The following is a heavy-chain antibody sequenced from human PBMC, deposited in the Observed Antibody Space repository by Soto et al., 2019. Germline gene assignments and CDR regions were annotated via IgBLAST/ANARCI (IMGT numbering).Heavy chain of an antibody. CDR1: GGSISRSSYS. J-gene: IGHJ5*01. D-gene: IGHD4-17*01. CDR3: VRLYGTTVNWFDS. Sequence: SETLYLTCTVSGGSISRSSYSWAWIRQPTGKGLEWIGSIYYSGSTYYNPSLKSRITISVDTSKNQFSLKLSSVTAADTAVYYCVRLYGTTVNWFDSCGQGSLVTGSS. V-gene: IGHV4-39*01. CDR2: IYYSGST.